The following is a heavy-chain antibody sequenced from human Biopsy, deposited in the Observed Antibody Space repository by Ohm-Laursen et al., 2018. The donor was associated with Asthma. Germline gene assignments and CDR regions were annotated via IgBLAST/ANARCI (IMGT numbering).Heavy chain of an antibody. CDR3: ARGPEYVRSSGALDY. D-gene: IGHD2-2*01. V-gene: IGHV1-69*15. CDR2: IIPIFGPT. J-gene: IGHJ4*02. CDR1: GYTFTDYY. Sequence: SSVKVSCNASGYTFTDYYVMWLRQAPGQGLEWMGRIIPIFGPTNYAQKFQGRVTISADDSTSTAYMELSSLSSEDTALYYCARGPEYVRSSGALDYWGQGTLVTVSS.